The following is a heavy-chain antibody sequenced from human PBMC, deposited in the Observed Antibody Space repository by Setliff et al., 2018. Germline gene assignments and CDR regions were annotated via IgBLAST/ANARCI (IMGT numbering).Heavy chain of an antibody. CDR2: INTNTGNP. CDR1: GYTFTVYT. CDR3: ARADHLVTTTFDY. Sequence: GASVKVSCKVSGYTFTVYTMNWVRQAPGQGLEWLGWINTNTGNPTYAQGFTGRFVFSLDTSVSTAYLQISSLKAEDTATYFCARADHLVTTTFDYWGQGTLVTVSS. J-gene: IGHJ4*01. D-gene: IGHD4-17*01. V-gene: IGHV7-4-1*02.